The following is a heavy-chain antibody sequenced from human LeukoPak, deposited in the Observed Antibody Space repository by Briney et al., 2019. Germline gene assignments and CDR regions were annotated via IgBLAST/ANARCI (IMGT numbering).Heavy chain of an antibody. Sequence: SGPTLVKPTQTLTLTCTFSGFSLSTTGVGVGWVRQPPGKALEWLALIYWDDDKRYSPSLKSRLTITKDTSKNQVVLTMTNMDPVDTATYYCTYGTQKFGPWGQGTLVTVSS. V-gene: IGHV2-5*02. CDR1: GFSLSTTGVG. CDR3: TYGTQKFGP. CDR2: IYWDDDK. J-gene: IGHJ5*02.